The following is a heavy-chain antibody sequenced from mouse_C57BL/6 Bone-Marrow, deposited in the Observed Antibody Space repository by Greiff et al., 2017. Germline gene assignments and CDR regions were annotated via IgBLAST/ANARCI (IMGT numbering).Heavy chain of an antibody. CDR3: ARGGVDY. Sequence: LQESGAELARPGASVKLSCKASGYTFTSYGISWVKQRTGQGLEWIGAIYPRGGNTYYHEKFKGKATLTADKSSNHAYLELRGLTDEASAVYFCARGGVDYWGQGTTLTVSS. CDR1: GYTFTSYG. J-gene: IGHJ2*01. CDR2: IYPRGGNT. V-gene: IGHV1-81*01.